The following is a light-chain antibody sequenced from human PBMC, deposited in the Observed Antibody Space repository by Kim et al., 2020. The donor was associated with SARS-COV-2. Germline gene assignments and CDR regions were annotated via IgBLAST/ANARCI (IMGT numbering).Light chain of an antibody. J-gene: IGKJ4*01. CDR1: QSVSSSY. CDR2: GAS. CDR3: QQYGSSPLT. Sequence: SPGERATLSCRASQSVSSSYLAWYQQKPGQAPRLLIYGASSRATGIPDRFSDSGSGTDFTLTISRLEPEDFAVYYCQQYGSSPLTFGGGTKVDIK. V-gene: IGKV3-20*01.